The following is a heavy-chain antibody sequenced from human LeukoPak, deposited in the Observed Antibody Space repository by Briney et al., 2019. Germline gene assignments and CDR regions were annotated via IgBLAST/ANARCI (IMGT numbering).Heavy chain of an antibody. J-gene: IGHJ4*02. CDR3: AQLLYPQFAY. D-gene: IGHD2-2*02. V-gene: IGHV3-23*01. Sequence: GGSLRLSCAASGFTFSSYGMSWVRQAPGKGPEWVSGISGSGDTTNYADSVKGRFTISRDNSKNTLYLQMSSLRAEDTAVYYCAQLLYPQFAYWGQGTLVTVSS. CDR1: GFTFSSYG. CDR2: ISGSGDTT.